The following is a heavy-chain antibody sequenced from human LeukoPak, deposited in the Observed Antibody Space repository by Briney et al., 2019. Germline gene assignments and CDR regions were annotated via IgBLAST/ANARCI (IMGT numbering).Heavy chain of an antibody. Sequence: GGSLRLSCAASGFTFDDYAMHWVRQAPGKGLEWVSGISWNSGSIGYADSVKGRFTISRDNAKNSLYLQMNSLRAEDTALYYCAKDPDSSGWYYMDVWGKGTTVTVSS. CDR2: ISWNSGSI. V-gene: IGHV3-9*01. CDR3: AKDPDSSGWYYMDV. CDR1: GFTFDDYA. J-gene: IGHJ6*03. D-gene: IGHD6-19*01.